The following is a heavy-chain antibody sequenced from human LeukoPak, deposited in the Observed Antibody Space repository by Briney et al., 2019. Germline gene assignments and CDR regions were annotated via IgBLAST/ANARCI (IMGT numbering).Heavy chain of an antibody. Sequence: GGSLRLSCAASGFTVSSNHMSWVRQAPGKGLEWVSVIYGGGSTYYTDSVRGRFTVSRDNSKNTLYLQMNSLRAEDTAVYYCARDGYNPFDAFDIWGQGTMVTVSS. J-gene: IGHJ3*02. CDR2: IYGGGST. CDR3: ARDGYNPFDAFDI. V-gene: IGHV3-66*01. CDR1: GFTVSSNH. D-gene: IGHD5-24*01.